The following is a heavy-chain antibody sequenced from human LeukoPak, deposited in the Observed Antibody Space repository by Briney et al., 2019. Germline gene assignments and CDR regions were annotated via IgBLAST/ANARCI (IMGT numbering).Heavy chain of an antibody. CDR2: INSDGSST. D-gene: IGHD3-10*01. V-gene: IGHV3-74*01. CDR3: ARGYYYGSGSYTPFDY. J-gene: IGHJ4*02. Sequence: GGSLRLSCAASGFTFSSYWMHWVRQAPGKGLMWVSRINSDGSSTSYADSVKGRFTISRDNAKNTLYLQMNSLRAEDTAVYYCARGYYYGSGSYTPFDYWGQGTLVTVSS. CDR1: GFTFSSYW.